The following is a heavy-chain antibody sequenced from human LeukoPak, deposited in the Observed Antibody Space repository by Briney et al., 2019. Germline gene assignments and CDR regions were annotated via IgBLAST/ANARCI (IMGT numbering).Heavy chain of an antibody. Sequence: PSETLSLTCTVSGGSISSGGYYWSWIRQHPGKGLEWIGYIYYSGSTYYNPSLKSRVTISVDTSKNQFSLKLSSVTAADTAVYYCARVLSYRFVVVPASQRHDAFDIWGQGAMVTVSS. CDR3: ARVLSYRFVVVPASQRHDAFDI. V-gene: IGHV4-31*03. CDR1: GGSISSGGYY. J-gene: IGHJ3*02. D-gene: IGHD2-2*01. CDR2: IYYSGST.